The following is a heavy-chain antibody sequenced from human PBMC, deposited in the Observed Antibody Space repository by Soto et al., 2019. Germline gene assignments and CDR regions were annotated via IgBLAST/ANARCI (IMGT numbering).Heavy chain of an antibody. Sequence: PWGSLRLSCAASGFTFSSYSMNWVRQAPGKGLEWVSSISISISYIYYADSVKGRFTISRDNAKNSLYLQMNSLRAEDTAVYYCAREFVLKVYGVASDVWGQGIMVIV. CDR1: GFTFSSYS. CDR3: AREFVLKVYGVASDV. J-gene: IGHJ3*01. V-gene: IGHV3-21*01. D-gene: IGHD2-8*01. CDR2: ISISISYI.